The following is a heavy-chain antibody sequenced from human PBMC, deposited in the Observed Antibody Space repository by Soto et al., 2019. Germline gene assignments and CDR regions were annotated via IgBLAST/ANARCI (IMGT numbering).Heavy chain of an antibody. CDR2: INAGNGNT. CDR1: GYTFTSYA. Sequence: QVQLVQSGAEVKKPGASVKVSCKASGYTFTSYAMHWVRQAPGQRLEWMGWINAGNGNTKYSQKFQGRVTITRDTSASTAYMELSSLRSEDTAVYYCARGVYYDSSGYYFDYWGQGTLVTVSS. D-gene: IGHD3-22*01. V-gene: IGHV1-3*01. J-gene: IGHJ4*02. CDR3: ARGVYYDSSGYYFDY.